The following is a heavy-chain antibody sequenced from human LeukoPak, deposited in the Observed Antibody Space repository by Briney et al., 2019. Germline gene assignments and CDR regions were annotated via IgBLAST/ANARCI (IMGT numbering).Heavy chain of an antibody. Sequence: SVKVSCKASGGTFSSYAISWVRQAPGQGLEWMGRIIPILGIANYAQKFQGRVTITADKSTSTAYMELSSLRSEDTAVYYCPRDCGSYLNYYGMDVWGQGTTVTVSS. CDR2: IIPILGIA. CDR1: GGTFSSYA. V-gene: IGHV1-69*04. CDR3: PRDCGSYLNYYGMDV. J-gene: IGHJ6*02. D-gene: IGHD1-26*01.